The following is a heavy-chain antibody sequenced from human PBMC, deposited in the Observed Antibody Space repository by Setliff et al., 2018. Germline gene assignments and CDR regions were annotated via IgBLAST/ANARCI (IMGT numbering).Heavy chain of an antibody. D-gene: IGHD4-17*01. V-gene: IGHV3-7*01. CDR1: GFTFRSYW. CDR3: SRDLQGSGDYVVDY. CDR2: IKKDGSIK. Sequence: VGSLRLSCAASGFTFRSYWMSWVRQAPGKWLEWVANIKKDGSIKYYLDSVRGRFTISRDNAENSLTLQMTSLRVEDTAVYYCSRDLQGSGDYVVDYWGQGTLVTVAS. J-gene: IGHJ4*02.